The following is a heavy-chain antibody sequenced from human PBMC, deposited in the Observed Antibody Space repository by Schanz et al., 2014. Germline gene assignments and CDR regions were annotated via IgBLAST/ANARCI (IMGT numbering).Heavy chain of an antibody. Sequence: VQLVQSGGGLVQPGGSLRLSCAASGFPFSDYYMSWIRQAPGKGLEWVSYISSSGSYTNYADSVKGRFTTSRDNGKKSMYLQMNSLRAEDTAVYYCARLDSSSWYPRYWGQGTLVTVSS. D-gene: IGHD6-13*01. CDR3: ARLDSSSWYPRY. V-gene: IGHV3-11*05. CDR1: GFPFSDYY. CDR2: ISSSGSYT. J-gene: IGHJ4*02.